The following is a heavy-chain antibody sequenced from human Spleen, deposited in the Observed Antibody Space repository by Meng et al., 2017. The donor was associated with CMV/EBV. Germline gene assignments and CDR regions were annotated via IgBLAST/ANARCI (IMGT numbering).Heavy chain of an antibody. D-gene: IGHD6-6*01. CDR2: ISSSSNYI. Sequence: GVLKISCAASGFTFSTYSMNWVRQAPGKGLEWVSSISSSSNYIYYADSVKGRFTISRDNAKNSLSLQMNSLRAEDTAVYYCARVRSIAAPIDYWGQGTLVTVSS. CDR1: GFTFSTYS. CDR3: ARVRSIAAPIDY. V-gene: IGHV3-21*01. J-gene: IGHJ4*02.